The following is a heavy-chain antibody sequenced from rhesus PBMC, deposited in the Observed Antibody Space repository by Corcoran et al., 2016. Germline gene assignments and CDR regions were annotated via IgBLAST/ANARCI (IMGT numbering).Heavy chain of an antibody. Sequence: QLQLQESGPGLVKPSETLSVTCAVSGGSIRSSYWSWIRQAPGKGREWIGYIYGGSGSTSYNPSLKRRVTISTDTSKNQFSLKLSSVTAAETAVYYCARRLATVTLSYFDYWGQGVLVTVSS. J-gene: IGHJ4*01. D-gene: IGHD5-36*02. CDR1: GGSIRSSY. CDR3: ARRLATVTLSYFDY. CDR2: IYGGSGST. V-gene: IGHV4-169*01.